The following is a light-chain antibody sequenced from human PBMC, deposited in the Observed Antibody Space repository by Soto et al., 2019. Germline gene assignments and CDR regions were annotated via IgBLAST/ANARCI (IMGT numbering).Light chain of an antibody. J-gene: IGKJ5*01. Sequence: DIQMTQSPSSVSSSGGDRVSITCRASQGINSGLAWYQQRPGKAPKLLIHGASRLQSGVPARFSGSGSGTDFTLSINSLQPEDFATYYCQQAYSFPITFGQGTRLE. V-gene: IGKV1-12*01. CDR2: GAS. CDR3: QQAYSFPIT. CDR1: QGINSG.